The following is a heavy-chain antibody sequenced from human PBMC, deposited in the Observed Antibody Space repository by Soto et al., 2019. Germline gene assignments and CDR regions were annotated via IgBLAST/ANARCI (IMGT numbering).Heavy chain of an antibody. D-gene: IGHD5-18*01. J-gene: IGHJ4*02. Sequence: GASVKVSCKASGGTFSSYAISWVRQAPGQGLEWMGWISAYNGNTNYAQKLQGRVTMTTDTSSSTAYMELRSLRSDDTAVYYCARGTRGYSYGYYFDYWGQGTLVTVSS. CDR2: ISAYNGNT. CDR3: ARGTRGYSYGYYFDY. CDR1: GGTFSSYA. V-gene: IGHV1-18*01.